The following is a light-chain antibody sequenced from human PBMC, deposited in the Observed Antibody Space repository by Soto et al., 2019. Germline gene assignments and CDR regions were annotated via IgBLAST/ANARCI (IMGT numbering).Light chain of an antibody. CDR2: DAS. Sequence: EIVLTQSPATLSLSPGERATLSCRASQSVSRYLAWYQQKPGQAPRLLIYDASNRATGIPARFSGSGSGTDFTLTISSLEPEDFAVYYCQQRSSWRVTFGPGTKVDNK. CDR3: QQRSSWRVT. V-gene: IGKV3-11*01. CDR1: QSVSRY. J-gene: IGKJ3*01.